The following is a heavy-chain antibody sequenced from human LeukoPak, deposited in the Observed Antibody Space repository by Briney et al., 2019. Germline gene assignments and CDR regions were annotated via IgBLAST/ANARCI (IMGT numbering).Heavy chain of an antibody. Sequence: SETLSLTCTVSGASLSSATYYWTWIRQSSGKGLEWIGYIHHTGDTYYNPSLKSRVTISLDKSKNQFSLKLTSMTAADTAVYYCARDPGIAVAGLDYWGQGTLVTVSS. CDR3: ARDPGIAVAGLDY. V-gene: IGHV4-30-2*06. CDR2: IHHTGDT. J-gene: IGHJ4*02. D-gene: IGHD6-19*01. CDR1: GASLSSATYY.